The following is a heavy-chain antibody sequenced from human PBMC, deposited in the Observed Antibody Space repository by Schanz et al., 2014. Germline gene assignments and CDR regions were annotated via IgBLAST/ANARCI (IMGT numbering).Heavy chain of an antibody. J-gene: IGHJ6*02. D-gene: IGHD3-3*01. V-gene: IGHV3-48*01. Sequence: EVQLVESGGGLVQPGGSLRLSCATSGFTFSTYAMSWVRQAPGKGLEWVSYISGSSSTKYYADSVKGRFTISRDNGKKSLYLQMNSLRAEDTAVYYCARFLARYQYYGVDVWGQGTTVIVSS. CDR3: ARFLARYQYYGVDV. CDR1: GFTFSTYA. CDR2: ISGSSSTK.